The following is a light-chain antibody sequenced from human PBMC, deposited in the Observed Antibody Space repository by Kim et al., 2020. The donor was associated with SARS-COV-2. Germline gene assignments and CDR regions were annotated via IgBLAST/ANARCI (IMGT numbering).Light chain of an antibody. Sequence: ASAVDTVTITCRASQRISQWLAWYQHKPGKAPKLLIYTASTLASGVPSRFSGSGSGAQFTLTINNLQPDDFATYYCQHYNSYPWTFGQGTKVDIK. CDR2: TAS. CDR3: QHYNSYPWT. J-gene: IGKJ1*01. V-gene: IGKV1-5*03. CDR1: QRISQW.